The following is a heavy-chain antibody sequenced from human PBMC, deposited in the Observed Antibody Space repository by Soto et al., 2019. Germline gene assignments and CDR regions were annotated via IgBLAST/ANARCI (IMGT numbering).Heavy chain of an antibody. CDR1: GGSISSGGYY. Sequence: QVQLQESGPGLVKPSQTLSLTCTVSGGSISSGGYYWSWIRQHPGKGLEWIGSIYYSGSTYYNSSVKSRVTISVDTSKKRFCLKLSSVTAADTAVYYCARDRRDYGGNSGSYCYYGMDVWGQGTTVTVSS. V-gene: IGHV4-31*03. J-gene: IGHJ6*02. D-gene: IGHD4-17*01. CDR2: IYYSGST. CDR3: ARDRRDYGGNSGSYCYYGMDV.